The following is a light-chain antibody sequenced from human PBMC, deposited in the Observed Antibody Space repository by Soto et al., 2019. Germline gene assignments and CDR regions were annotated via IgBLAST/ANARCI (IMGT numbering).Light chain of an antibody. CDR2: EVS. CDR3: CSYAGTATSV. Sequence: QSVLTQPASVSGSPGQSITISCTGTSSDVGSYNLVSWYQQLPGKAPKLMISEVSKRPSGVSDRFSGSKSGNTASLTISGLQAEDEADYYCCSYAGTATSVFGGGTKLTV. J-gene: IGLJ2*01. V-gene: IGLV2-23*02. CDR1: SSDVGSYNL.